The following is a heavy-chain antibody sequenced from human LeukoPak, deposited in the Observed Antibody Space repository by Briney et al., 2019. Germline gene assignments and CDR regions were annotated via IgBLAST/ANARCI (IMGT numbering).Heavy chain of an antibody. CDR1: GFTFSSNA. Sequence: PGGSLRLSCAASGFTFSSNAMTWVRQAPGKGLEWVAFIRYDGSNKYYADSVKGRFTISRDNSKNTLYLQMNSLRAEDTAVYYCAKAGYYYYYYMGVWGKGTTVTVSS. V-gene: IGHV3-30*02. J-gene: IGHJ6*03. CDR2: IRYDGSNK. CDR3: AKAGYYYYYYMGV.